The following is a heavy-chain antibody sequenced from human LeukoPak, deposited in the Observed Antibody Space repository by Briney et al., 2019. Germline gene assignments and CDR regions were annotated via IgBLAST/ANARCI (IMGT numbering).Heavy chain of an antibody. CDR1: GGSISSSSYY. Sequence: NPSETLSLTCTVSGGSISSSSYYWGWIRQPPGKGLEWIGSIHYSGSTYYNPSLKSRVTISVDTSKNQFSLKLSSVTAADTAVYYCARTTDTYYDFWSGYYTLNYFDYWGQGTLVTVSS. CDR2: IHYSGST. J-gene: IGHJ4*02. CDR3: ARTTDTYYDFWSGYYTLNYFDY. D-gene: IGHD3-3*01. V-gene: IGHV4-39*01.